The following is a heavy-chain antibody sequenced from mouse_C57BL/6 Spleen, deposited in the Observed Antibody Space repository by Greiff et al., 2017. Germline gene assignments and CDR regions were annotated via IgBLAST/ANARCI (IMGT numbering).Heavy chain of an antibody. D-gene: IGHD2-4*01. Sequence: QVQLQQPGTELVKPGASVKLSCKASGYTFTSYWMHWVKQRPGQGLEWIGNINPSNGGTNYNEKFKSKATLTVDKTSSTAYMQLSSLTSEGSAVYYGAHYDYDGYWYFDVWGTGTTVTVSS. CDR1: GYTFTSYW. CDR3: AHYDYDGYWYFDV. J-gene: IGHJ1*03. CDR2: INPSNGGT. V-gene: IGHV1-53*01.